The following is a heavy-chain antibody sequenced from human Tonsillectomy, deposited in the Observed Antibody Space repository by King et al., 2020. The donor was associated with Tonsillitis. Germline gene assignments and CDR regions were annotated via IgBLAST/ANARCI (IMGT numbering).Heavy chain of an antibody. CDR2: FDPEDGET. V-gene: IGHV1-24*01. J-gene: IGHJ4*02. CDR3: ATGSIAVADLDS. Sequence: VQLVESGAEVKKPGASVKVSCKVSGYTLTELSIHWVRQAPGKGLEWMGSFDPEDGETIYAQKFQGRVTMTEDTSTDTAYMELSSLRSEDTAVYYCATGSIAVADLDSWGQGTLVTVSS. CDR1: GYTLTELS. D-gene: IGHD6-19*01.